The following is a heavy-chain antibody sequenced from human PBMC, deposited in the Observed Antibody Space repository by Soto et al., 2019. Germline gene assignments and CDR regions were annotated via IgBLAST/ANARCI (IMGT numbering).Heavy chain of an antibody. Sequence: QVQLVQSGAEVKKPGASVKVSCRASGYTFTGYYIHWVRQAPGQGLEWMGWINPNSGGTNYAQKFQGSVTMTRDTSVSTAYMELSALRSDDTAVYYYARDYAQGAYRSGWYEGWFAPWGQGALVTVSS. CDR2: INPNSGGT. CDR3: ARDYAQGAYRSGWYEGWFAP. CDR1: GYTFTGYY. J-gene: IGHJ5*02. D-gene: IGHD6-13*01. V-gene: IGHV1-2*02.